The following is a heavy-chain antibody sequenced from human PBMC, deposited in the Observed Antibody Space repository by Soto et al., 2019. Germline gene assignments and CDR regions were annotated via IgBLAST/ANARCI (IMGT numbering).Heavy chain of an antibody. Sequence: ESGGDLVQSGGSLRLSCAASGFTFSIYGMTWVRQAPGKGLEWVSAISGSGGSTYYADSVKGRFTISRDNSNNTLYLQMNSLRVEDTAVYYCAKRDQQCWGQGTLVTVSS. CDR2: ISGSGGST. CDR3: AKRDQQC. D-gene: IGHD6-19*01. V-gene: IGHV3-23*01. J-gene: IGHJ4*02. CDR1: GFTFSIYG.